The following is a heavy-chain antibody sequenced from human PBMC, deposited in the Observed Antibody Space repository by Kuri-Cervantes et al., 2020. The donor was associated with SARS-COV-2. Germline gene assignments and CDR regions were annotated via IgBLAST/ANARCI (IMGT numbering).Heavy chain of an antibody. V-gene: IGHV4-59*03. CDR1: GASISNFY. CDR2: IYHTGST. J-gene: IGHJ6*02. D-gene: IGHD3-10*01. Sequence: GSLRLSCSVSGASISNFYWSWIRQPPGKGLEWIGFIYHTGSTNYNPALKNRVTISVDTSKNQFSLKVTSVTAADTAVYYCAGSSGRHIYYGMDVWGQGTTVTVSS. CDR3: AGSSGRHIYYGMDV.